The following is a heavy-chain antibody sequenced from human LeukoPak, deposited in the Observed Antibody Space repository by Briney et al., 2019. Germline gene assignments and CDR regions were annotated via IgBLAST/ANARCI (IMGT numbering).Heavy chain of an antibody. D-gene: IGHD5-24*01. J-gene: IGHJ4*02. CDR2: IKQDGSKK. CDR3: TRVGYIDEGIDY. CDR1: GFPFSSYW. V-gene: IGHV3-7*04. Sequence: GRSLRLSCVASGFPFSSYWMTWVRQAPGKGLEWVANIKQDGSKKSYVDSVKGRFTISRDNAKNSLYLQMNSLRAEDTAIYYCTRVGYIDEGIDYWGQGTLVTVSS.